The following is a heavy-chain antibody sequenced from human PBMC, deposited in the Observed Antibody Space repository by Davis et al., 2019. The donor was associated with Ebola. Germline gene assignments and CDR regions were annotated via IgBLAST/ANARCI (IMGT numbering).Heavy chain of an antibody. J-gene: IGHJ4*02. Sequence: GESLKISCKGSGYSFTSYWISWVRQMPGKGLEWMGRIDPSDSYTNYSPSFQGHVTISADKSISTAYLQWSSLKASDTAMYYCARRGRYDFWSGYPLDYWGQGTLVTVSS. CDR2: IDPSDSYT. V-gene: IGHV5-10-1*01. CDR1: GYSFTSYW. CDR3: ARRGRYDFWSGYPLDY. D-gene: IGHD3-3*01.